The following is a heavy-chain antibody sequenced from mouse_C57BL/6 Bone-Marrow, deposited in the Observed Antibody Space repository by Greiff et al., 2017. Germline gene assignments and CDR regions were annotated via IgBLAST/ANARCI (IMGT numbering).Heavy chain of an antibody. V-gene: IGHV5-9-1*02. CDR3: TRENYELYYAMDY. D-gene: IGHD2-4*01. CDR2: ISSGGDYI. Sequence: EVKLVESGEGLVKPGGSLKLSCAASGFTFSSYAMSWVRQTPEKRLEWVAYISSGGDYIYYADTVKGRFTISRDNARNTLYLQMSSLKSEDTAMYYCTRENYELYYAMDYWGQGTSVTVSS. CDR1: GFTFSSYA. J-gene: IGHJ4*01.